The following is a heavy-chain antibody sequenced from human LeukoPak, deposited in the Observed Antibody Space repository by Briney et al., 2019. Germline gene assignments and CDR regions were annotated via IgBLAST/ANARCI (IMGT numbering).Heavy chain of an antibody. CDR1: GGTFSSYA. CDR3: ASHWGSYYYYYMDV. D-gene: IGHD7-27*01. J-gene: IGHJ6*03. V-gene: IGHV1-69*05. CDR2: VIPIFGPA. Sequence: SVKVSCKASGGTFSSYAISWVRHAPGQGLEWMGGVIPIFGPANYAQKFQGRVTITTDESTSTAYMELSSLRSEDTAVYYCASHWGSYYYYYMDVWGKGTTVTVSS.